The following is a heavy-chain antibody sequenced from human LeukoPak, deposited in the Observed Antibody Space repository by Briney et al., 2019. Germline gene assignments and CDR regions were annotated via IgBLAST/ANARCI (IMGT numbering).Heavy chain of an antibody. V-gene: IGHV3-48*04. CDR3: ASLTVTGGSLSDY. D-gene: IGHD2-15*01. CDR2: ISNSGSSK. CDR1: EFTFSAYW. Sequence: GGSLRLSCVASEFTFSAYWMHWVRQVPGKGLEWVSYISNSGSSKYYVDSVKGRFTISRDNAKNSLYLQMNSLRAEDTAVYYCASLTVTGGSLSDYWGQGTLVTVSS. J-gene: IGHJ4*02.